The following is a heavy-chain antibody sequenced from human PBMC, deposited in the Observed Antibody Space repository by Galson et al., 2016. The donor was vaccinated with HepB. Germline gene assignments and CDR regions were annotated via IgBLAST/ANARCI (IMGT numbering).Heavy chain of an antibody. J-gene: IGHJ4*02. CDR2: ILHSGLT. CDR3: RVWDLVGEDGY. V-gene: IGHV4-34*12. D-gene: IGHD3-16*01. CDR1: GESFRKYH. Sequence: SETLSLTCAVYGESFRKYHWSWIRQPPGQGLEWMGEILHSGLTRYHPSLSSRVTISVDTSKNQFSLTLKSVTAADTGVYYCRVWDLVGEDGYWDPGALVTVSS.